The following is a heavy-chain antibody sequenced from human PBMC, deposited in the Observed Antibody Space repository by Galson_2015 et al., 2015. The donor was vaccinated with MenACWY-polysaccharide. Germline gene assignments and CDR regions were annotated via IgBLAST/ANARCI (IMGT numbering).Heavy chain of an antibody. CDR1: GFNFGGNG. D-gene: IGHD6-13*01. V-gene: IGHV3-30*02. J-gene: IGHJ4*02. Sequence: SLRLSCAGSGFNFGGNGLHWVRRAPGKGLEWVALIRNDGRKHYPDAVKGRFTISRDNSKNTLYLQMNSLRPEDTAVYYCARNPSRLDIAAASHWGQGALV. CDR2: IRNDGRK. CDR3: ARNPSRLDIAAASH.